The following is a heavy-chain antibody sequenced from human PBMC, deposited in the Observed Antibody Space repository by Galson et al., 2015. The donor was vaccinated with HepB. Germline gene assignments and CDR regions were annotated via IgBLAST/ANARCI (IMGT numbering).Heavy chain of an antibody. J-gene: IGHJ4*02. Sequence: SLRLSCAASGFTLSSYAIHWVRQAPGKGLEWVTVISYDGRNQNYADSVMGRFTISRDNSKDTVYLQMSSLRADETAVHYCARDSGYVSGWYAGRRGFDYWGQGTLVTVSS. CDR3: ARDSGYVSGWYAGRRGFDY. CDR2: ISYDGRNQ. CDR1: GFTLSSYA. V-gene: IGHV3-30*03. D-gene: IGHD6-19*01.